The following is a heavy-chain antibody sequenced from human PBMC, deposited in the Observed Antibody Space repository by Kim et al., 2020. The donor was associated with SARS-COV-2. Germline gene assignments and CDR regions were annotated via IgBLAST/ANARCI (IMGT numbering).Heavy chain of an antibody. V-gene: IGHV4-34*01. Sequence: SETLSLTCAVYGGSFSGYYWSGIRQPPGKGLEWIGEINHSGSTNYNPSLKSRVTISVDTSKNQSSLKLSSVTAADTAVYDCARQPRDTVYYDSSGYYYDWFDPWGQGTLVTVSS. CDR3: ARQPRDTVYYDSSGYYYDWFDP. D-gene: IGHD3-22*01. J-gene: IGHJ5*02. CDR1: GGSFSGYY. CDR2: INHSGST.